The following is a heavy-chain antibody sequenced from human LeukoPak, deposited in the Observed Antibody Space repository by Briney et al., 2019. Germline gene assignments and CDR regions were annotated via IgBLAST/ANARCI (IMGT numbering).Heavy chain of an antibody. V-gene: IGHV4-4*09. CDR2: IHHSGNT. CDR1: DASITTYY. J-gene: IGHJ4*02. CDR3: TAGKARHLDY. Sequence: KPSETLSLTCNVSDASITTYYWGWIRQPPGKRLEWIGFIHHSGNTNYNPFLKSRLSMSVDTSTNQVFLKLNSVTAADTAVYFCTAGKARHLDYWGQGALVTVSS. D-gene: IGHD6-19*01.